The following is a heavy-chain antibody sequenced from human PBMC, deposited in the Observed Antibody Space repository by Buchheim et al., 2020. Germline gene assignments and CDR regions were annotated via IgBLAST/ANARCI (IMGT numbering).Heavy chain of an antibody. CDR3: ARDTTGGDSSSCFDY. J-gene: IGHJ4*02. CDR1: GYTFTGYY. D-gene: IGHD6-13*01. V-gene: IGHV1-2*06. CDR2: INPNSGGT. Sequence: QVQLVQSGAEVKKPGASVKVSCKASGYTFTGYYMHWVRQAPGQGLEWMGRINPNSGGTNYAQKFQGRVTMTRGTALSTAYMELSRLRSDDTAVYYCARDTTGGDSSSCFDYWGQGTL.